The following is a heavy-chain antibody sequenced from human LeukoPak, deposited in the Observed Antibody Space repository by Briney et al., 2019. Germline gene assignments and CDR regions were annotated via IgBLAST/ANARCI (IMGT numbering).Heavy chain of an antibody. V-gene: IGHV3-23*01. Sequence: GGSLRLSCAASGFTFNIYAMTWVRQAPGKGLEWVSAISGSGGSTSYADSVKGRFTISRDNSKNTLYLQMNSLRAEDTAVYYCAKSGGRDSSSWYEDYWGQGTLVTVSS. CDR2: ISGSGGST. D-gene: IGHD6-13*01. CDR1: GFTFNIYA. J-gene: IGHJ4*02. CDR3: AKSGGRDSSSWYEDY.